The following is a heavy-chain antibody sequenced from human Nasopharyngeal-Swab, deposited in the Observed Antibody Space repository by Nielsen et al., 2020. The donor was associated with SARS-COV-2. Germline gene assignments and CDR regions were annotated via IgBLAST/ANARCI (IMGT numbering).Heavy chain of an antibody. CDR2: IWYDGSNK. Sequence: GGSLRLSCAASGFTFSSYGMHWVRQAPGKGLEWVAVIWYDGSNKYYADSVKGRFTISRDNSKNTLYLQMNSLRAEDTAVYYCAKDCGLRAAYYYNGMDVWGQGTTVTVSS. J-gene: IGHJ6*02. CDR3: AKDCGLRAAYYYNGMDV. D-gene: IGHD6-25*01. V-gene: IGHV3-30*02. CDR1: GFTFSSYG.